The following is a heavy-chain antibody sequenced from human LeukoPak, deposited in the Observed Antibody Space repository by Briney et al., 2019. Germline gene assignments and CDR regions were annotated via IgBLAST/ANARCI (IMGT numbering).Heavy chain of an antibody. CDR3: AKGDYGGPFDY. V-gene: IGHV3-9*03. CDR1: GFTFDDYA. D-gene: IGHD4-23*01. CDR2: ISWNSGSI. J-gene: IGHJ4*02. Sequence: GRSLRLSCAASGFTFDDYAMHWVRQAPGKGLEWVSGISWNSGSIGYADSVKGRFTISRDNAKNSLYLQMNSLRAEDMALYYCAKGDYGGPFDYWGQGTLVTVSS.